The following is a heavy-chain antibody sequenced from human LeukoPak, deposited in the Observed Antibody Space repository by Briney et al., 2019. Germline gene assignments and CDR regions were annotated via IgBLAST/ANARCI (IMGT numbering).Heavy chain of an antibody. D-gene: IGHD2-2*01. CDR3: ARQDIVVVPAAWDY. Sequence: SETLSLTCTVSGGSISSSSYYWGWIRQPPGKGLEWIGSIYYSGSTYYNPSLKSRVTISVDTSKNQFSLKLSSVTAADTAVYYCARQDIVVVPAAWDYWGQGTLVTVSS. CDR1: GGSISSSSYY. J-gene: IGHJ4*02. CDR2: IYYSGST. V-gene: IGHV4-39*01.